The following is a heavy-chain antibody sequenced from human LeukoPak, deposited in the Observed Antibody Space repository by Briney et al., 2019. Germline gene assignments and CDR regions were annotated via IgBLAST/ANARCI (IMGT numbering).Heavy chain of an antibody. CDR3: ARDGGLHTNFDY. V-gene: IGHV3-7*01. D-gene: IGHD2-15*01. CDR1: GFTFSSYS. J-gene: IGHJ4*02. CDR2: TKPDGTAE. Sequence: PGGSLRLSCAASGFTFSSYSMGWVRQAPGKGLEWVANTKPDGTAEYYADSVRGRFTTSRDNANNFLYLQMNSLRGEDTAVYYCARDGGLHTNFDYWGQGTLVTVSS.